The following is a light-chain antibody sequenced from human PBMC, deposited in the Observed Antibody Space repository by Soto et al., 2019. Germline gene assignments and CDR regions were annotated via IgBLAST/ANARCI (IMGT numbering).Light chain of an antibody. Sequence: DIQMTQSPSSLSAFVGDRVTITCRASQDIGNFLAWYQQKRGKVPKLLIYAASTLQSGVPSRFSGSGSGTDFTLTISSLQPEDVATYYCQKCKVAPFTFGGGTKVDIK. CDR2: AAS. CDR3: QKCKVAPFT. V-gene: IGKV1-27*01. CDR1: QDIGNF. J-gene: IGKJ4*01.